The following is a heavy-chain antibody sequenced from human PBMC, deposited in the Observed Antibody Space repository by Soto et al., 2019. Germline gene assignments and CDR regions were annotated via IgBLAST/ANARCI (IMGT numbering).Heavy chain of an antibody. D-gene: IGHD1-7*01. V-gene: IGHV2-70*01. CDR1: GFSLITNGMC. CDR2: IDWDDDK. CDR3: ARLTSSTGTSNYFYYGMDV. J-gene: IGHJ6*02. Sequence: SGPTLVNPTQTLTLTCTFSGFSLITNGMCVSWLRQSPGKALEWLALIDWDDDKYYSTSLKTRLTISKDTSKNQVVLTMTNMDPVDTATFYCARLTSSTGTSNYFYYGMDVWGQGTTVTVSS.